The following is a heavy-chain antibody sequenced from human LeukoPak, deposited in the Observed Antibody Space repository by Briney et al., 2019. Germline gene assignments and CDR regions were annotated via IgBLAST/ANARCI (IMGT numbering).Heavy chain of an antibody. CDR1: GFTFSSYG. CDR2: IWYDGSNP. V-gene: IGHV3-33*01. Sequence: GRSLRLSCAASGFTFSSYGMHWVRQAPGKGLEWLALIWYDGSNPYYADSVKGRFTISRDNSKNTLYLQMNCLRPEDTAVYYCARPYTGSYYYDYWGQGTLVTVFS. CDR3: ARPYTGSYYYDY. J-gene: IGHJ4*02. D-gene: IGHD1-26*01.